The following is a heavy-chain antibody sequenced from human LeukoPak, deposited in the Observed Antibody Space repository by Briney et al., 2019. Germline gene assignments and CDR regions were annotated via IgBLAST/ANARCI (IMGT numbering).Heavy chain of an antibody. J-gene: IGHJ4*02. V-gene: IGHV4-38-2*01. Sequence: SETLSLTXAVSGYSISSGYYWAWFRQPPGKGLEWIGTIYHSGITYYNPSLKSRVTISVDTSKNQFSLKLSSVTAADTALYYCVRQDFWSGYRLFDYWGQGTLVTVSS. D-gene: IGHD3-3*01. CDR1: GYSISSGYY. CDR2: IYHSGIT. CDR3: VRQDFWSGYRLFDY.